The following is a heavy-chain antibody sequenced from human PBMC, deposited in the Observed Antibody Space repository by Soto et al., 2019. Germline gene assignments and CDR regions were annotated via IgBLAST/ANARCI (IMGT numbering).Heavy chain of an antibody. CDR1: GFTFNIYA. CDR3: ATVHNTSRSFDY. J-gene: IGHJ4*02. Sequence: GGSLRLSCAASGFTFNIYAMAWVRQAPGKGLEWVSTTGATGRTTYYADSVKGRFTVSRDNSKNTLDLQMSNLRAEDTAVYYCATVHNTSRSFDYWGQGTLVTVSS. CDR2: TGATGRTT. V-gene: IGHV3-23*01. D-gene: IGHD1-20*01.